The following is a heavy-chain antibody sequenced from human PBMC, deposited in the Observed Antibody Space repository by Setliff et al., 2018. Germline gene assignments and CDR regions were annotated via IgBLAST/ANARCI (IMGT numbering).Heavy chain of an antibody. Sequence: PGGSLRLSCAASGFIFDEYAMHWVRQAPGKGLEWVSGISWNSYHIDYAGSVRGRFTISRDNAKNSLFLEMNSLTVDDTALYYCVRDISSASGILDFWGQGTLVTVSS. CDR1: GFIFDEYA. V-gene: IGHV3-9*01. D-gene: IGHD3-3*01. CDR2: ISWNSYHI. CDR3: VRDISSASGILDF. J-gene: IGHJ4*02.